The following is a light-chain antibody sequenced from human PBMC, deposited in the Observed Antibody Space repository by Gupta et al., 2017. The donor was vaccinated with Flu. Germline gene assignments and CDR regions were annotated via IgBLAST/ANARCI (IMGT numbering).Light chain of an antibody. V-gene: IGLV2-18*01. J-gene: IGLJ1*01. Sequence: QSALTQPPSVSGSTGQPVPISCTGTSSDVGSYNRVSWYQQPPGTAPKLMIYEVSNRPSVVPDRFSGSKSGNTASLTISGLQAGDETDYYCSLYTSSSTFVFETGTKFTVL. CDR1: SSDVGSYNR. CDR2: EVS. CDR3: SLYTSSSTFV.